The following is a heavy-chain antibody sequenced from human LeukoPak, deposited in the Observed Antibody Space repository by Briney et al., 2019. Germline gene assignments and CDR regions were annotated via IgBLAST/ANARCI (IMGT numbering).Heavy chain of an antibody. J-gene: IGHJ4*02. CDR2: IKQDGSEK. V-gene: IGHV3-7*03. D-gene: IGHD3-10*01. Sequence: GGSLRLSCAASGFGFSTSWMSWVRQAPGKGLEWVANIKQDGSEKYYVDSVKGRFTIPRDNAKNSLYLQMNSLRAEDTALYHCARAYGSGSYYEDYWGQGTLVTVSS. CDR3: ARAYGSGSYYEDY. CDR1: GFGFSTSW.